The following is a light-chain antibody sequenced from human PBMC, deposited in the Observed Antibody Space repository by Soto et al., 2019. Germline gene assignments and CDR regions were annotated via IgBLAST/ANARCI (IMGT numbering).Light chain of an antibody. CDR2: LNSDGSH. CDR3: QAGGV. V-gene: IGLV4-69*01. CDR1: SGHSSYA. J-gene: IGLJ1*01. Sequence: QPVLTQSPSASASLGASVKLTCTLSSGHSSYAIAWHQQQPEKGPRYLMKLNSDGSHSKGDGIPDRFSGSSSGAERYLTISSLQSEDEADYYCQAGGVFGTGTQLTVL.